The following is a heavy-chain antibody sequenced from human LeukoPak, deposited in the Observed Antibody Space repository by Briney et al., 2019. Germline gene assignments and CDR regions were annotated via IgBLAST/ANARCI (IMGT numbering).Heavy chain of an antibody. CDR3: ARGLYLNYYYFDY. Sequence: SETLSLTCAVYGGSFSGYYWSWIRQPPGKGLEWIGEINHSGSTNYNPSLKSRVTISVDTSKNQFSLKLSSVTAADMAVYYCARGLYLNYYYFDYWGQGTLVTVSS. V-gene: IGHV4-34*01. CDR2: INHSGST. D-gene: IGHD1-7*01. CDR1: GGSFSGYY. J-gene: IGHJ4*02.